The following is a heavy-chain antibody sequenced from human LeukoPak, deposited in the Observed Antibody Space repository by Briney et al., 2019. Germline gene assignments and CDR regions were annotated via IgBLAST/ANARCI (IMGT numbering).Heavy chain of an antibody. Sequence: ASVKVSCKVSGYTLTELSMHWVRQAPGKGLEWMGGFDPEDGETIYAQKFQGRVTMTEDTSTDTAYMELSSLRSEDTAVYYCATPLVGPGSGSSTSCYGLDYWGQGTLVTVSS. J-gene: IGHJ4*02. CDR1: GYTLTELS. CDR3: ATPLVGPGSGSSTSCYGLDY. D-gene: IGHD2-2*03. V-gene: IGHV1-24*01. CDR2: FDPEDGET.